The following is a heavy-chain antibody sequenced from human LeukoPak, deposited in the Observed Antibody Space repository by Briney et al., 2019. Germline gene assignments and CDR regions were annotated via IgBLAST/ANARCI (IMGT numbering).Heavy chain of an antibody. J-gene: IGHJ4*02. D-gene: IGHD1-26*01. V-gene: IGHV3-53*01. Sequence: GGSLRLSCAASGFTVSSDHMSWVRQAPGKGLEWVSVIYAGGSTYYADSVKGRFTISRDNFKNAVFLQMNSLRAEDTAVYYCARVWELSFDYWGQGTLVTVSS. CDR2: IYAGGST. CDR3: ARVWELSFDY. CDR1: GFTVSSDH.